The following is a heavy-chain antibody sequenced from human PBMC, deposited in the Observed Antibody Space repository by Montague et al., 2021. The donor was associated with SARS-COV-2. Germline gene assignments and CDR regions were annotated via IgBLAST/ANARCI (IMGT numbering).Heavy chain of an antibody. CDR3: ARWDPQTLTLIGLRGKSASDY. Sequence: SETLSLTCAVYGGSLSGYYWTWIRQSPGKGLEWIAEINHSGTTNYNFNPSLRSRVTISVDTSKSQFFLKLSSVTAADTGVYYCARWDPQTLTLIGLRGKSASDYWGQGTLVTVSS. V-gene: IGHV4-34*01. CDR2: INHSGTT. D-gene: IGHD4-23*01. J-gene: IGHJ4*02. CDR1: GGSLSGYY.